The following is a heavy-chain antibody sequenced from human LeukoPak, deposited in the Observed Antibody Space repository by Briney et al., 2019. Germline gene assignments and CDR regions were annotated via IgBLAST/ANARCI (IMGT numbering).Heavy chain of an antibody. V-gene: IGHV3-7*01. J-gene: IGHJ4*02. CDR2: MKEDGGEA. Sequence: GGSLRLSCAASGFTFSSYAMSWVRQAPGKGPEWVAKMKEDGGEAHYVDSVKGRFTISRDNAKNTLYLQMNSLRVEDTAVYYCATGGALGGHFPYWGQGTLVTVSS. CDR3: ATGGALGGHFPY. D-gene: IGHD1-26*01. CDR1: GFTFSSYA.